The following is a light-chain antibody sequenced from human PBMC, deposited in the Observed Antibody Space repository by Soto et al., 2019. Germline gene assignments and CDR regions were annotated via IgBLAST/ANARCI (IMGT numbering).Light chain of an antibody. CDR2: SAS. CDR1: QSVSSN. V-gene: IGKV3-15*01. CDR3: QQYNKWPPLT. Sequence: EIVLTQSPATLSGSPGESATLSCRASQSVSSNLAWYQQKPGQPPRLLIYSASTRAGGIPARFSGSGSGTDFTLTISSLQSADFAVSYCQQYNKWPPLTFGGGTKVEIK. J-gene: IGKJ4*01.